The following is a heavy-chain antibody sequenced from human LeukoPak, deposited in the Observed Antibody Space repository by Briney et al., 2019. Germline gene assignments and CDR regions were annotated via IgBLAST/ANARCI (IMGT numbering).Heavy chain of an antibody. CDR1: EFTFTSYE. V-gene: IGHV3-48*03. CDR2: ISSSGNTI. J-gene: IGHJ3*02. CDR3: ARGPSIAARYDAFDI. D-gene: IGHD6-6*01. Sequence: GGSLRLSCAASEFTFTSYELNWVRQAPGKGVEWVSYISSSGNTISYADSVKGRVTISRDNAKNSLYLQVISLSAEDTAVYYCARGPSIAARYDAFDIWGQGTMVTVSS.